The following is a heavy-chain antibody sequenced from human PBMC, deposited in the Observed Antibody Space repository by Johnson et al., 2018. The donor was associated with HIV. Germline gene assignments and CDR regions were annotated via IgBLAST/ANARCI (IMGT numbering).Heavy chain of an antibody. D-gene: IGHD5-24*01. CDR3: TTERWLQPRALDI. V-gene: IGHV3-15*01. J-gene: IGHJ3*02. CDR1: GFTFSNAW. CDR2: IKSKTDGGTT. Sequence: VQLVESGGGLVKPGGSLRLSCAASGFTFSNAWMSWVRQAPGKGLEWVGRIKSKTDGGTTDYAAPVKGRFTISRDDSQNTLYLQMNSLKTEYTAVYSFTTERWLQPRALDIWGQGTMVTVSS.